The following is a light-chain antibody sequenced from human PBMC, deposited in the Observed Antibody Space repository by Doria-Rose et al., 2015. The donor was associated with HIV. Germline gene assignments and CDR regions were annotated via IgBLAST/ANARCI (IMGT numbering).Light chain of an antibody. CDR1: QSTGSF. CDR3: QQSYSTPLT. Sequence: DIQLTQSPSSLSASVGDRVTITCRASQSTGSFLNWYQQNPGKAPKLLIYAAASVQNVVPSRFSGSGSGTDFTLTISSLQPEDFATYFCQQSYSTPLTFGGGTKVETK. V-gene: IGKV1-39*01. J-gene: IGKJ4*01. CDR2: AAA.